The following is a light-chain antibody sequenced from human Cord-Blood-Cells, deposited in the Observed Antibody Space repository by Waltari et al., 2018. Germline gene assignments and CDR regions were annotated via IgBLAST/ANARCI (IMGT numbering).Light chain of an antibody. CDR3: SSYTSSSNYV. Sequence: QSALTQPASVSGSPGQSITISCTGTSSDVGGYNYVSWYQQNPGKAPKLMIYEVSNRPSGVSNRFSGSKSGNTASLTISGLQAEDEADYYCSSYTSSSNYVFGTGTKVTVL. CDR1: SSDVGGYNY. V-gene: IGLV2-14*01. CDR2: EVS. J-gene: IGLJ1*01.